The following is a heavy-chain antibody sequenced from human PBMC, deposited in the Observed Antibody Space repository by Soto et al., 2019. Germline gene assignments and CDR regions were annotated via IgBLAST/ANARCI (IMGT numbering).Heavy chain of an antibody. J-gene: IGHJ6*02. D-gene: IGHD1-26*01. CDR2: IYHSGST. CDR1: CGSISSSNW. V-gene: IGHV4-4*02. Sequence: NPSPPLAVSCGSISSSNWWGLVRHPPGKGLEWIGEIYHSGSTNYNPSLKSRVTISVDKSKNQFSLKLSSVTAADTAVYYCARVSGSYYYGMDVWGQGTTVTVSS. CDR3: ARVSGSYYYGMDV.